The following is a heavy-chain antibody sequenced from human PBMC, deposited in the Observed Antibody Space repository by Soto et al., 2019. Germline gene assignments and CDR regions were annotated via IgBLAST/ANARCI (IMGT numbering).Heavy chain of an antibody. Sequence: GGSLRLSCAASGFPFSDSYMAWIRQAPWKGLEEIATISSTGSTPYYADSVKGRITISRDNAQNSLYLEMNNLRAEDTAVYYCARGQQIVENWLDPWGQGILVTVSS. CDR3: ARGQQIVENWLDP. CDR1: GFPFSDSY. V-gene: IGHV3-11*01. J-gene: IGHJ5*02. CDR2: ISSTGSTP. D-gene: IGHD6-6*01.